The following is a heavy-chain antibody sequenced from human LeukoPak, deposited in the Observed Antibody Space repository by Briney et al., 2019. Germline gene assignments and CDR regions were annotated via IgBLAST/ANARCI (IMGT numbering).Heavy chain of an antibody. D-gene: IGHD2-8*01. J-gene: IGHJ4*02. CDR3: ARARKGGIVLMVYATVPQYYFDY. CDR1: GGSISSSSYY. CDR2: IYYSGST. Sequence: SETLSLTCTVSGGSISSSSYYWGWIRQPPGTGLEWIGSIYYSGSTYYNPSLKSRVTISVDTSKNQFSLKLSSVTAADTAVYYCARARKGGIVLMVYATVPQYYFDYWGQGTLVTVSS. V-gene: IGHV4-39*07.